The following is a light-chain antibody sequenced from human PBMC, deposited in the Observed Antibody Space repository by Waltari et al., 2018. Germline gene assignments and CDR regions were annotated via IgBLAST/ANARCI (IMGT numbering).Light chain of an antibody. V-gene: IGLV4-69*01. CDR2: LNSDGSH. Sequence: QLVLTQSPSASASLGASVKLTCTLSSGHSSYAIACHQQQPEKGPRYLMKLNSDGSHSKGDGIPDRFSGSSSGAERYLTISSLQSEDEADYYCQTWGTGIHGVFGGGTKLTVL. J-gene: IGLJ3*02. CDR3: QTWGTGIHGV. CDR1: SGHSSYA.